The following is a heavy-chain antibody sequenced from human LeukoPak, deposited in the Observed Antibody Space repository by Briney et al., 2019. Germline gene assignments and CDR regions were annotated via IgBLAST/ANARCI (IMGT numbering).Heavy chain of an antibody. V-gene: IGHV4-61*02. CDR1: GGSISSGSYY. D-gene: IGHD5-18*01. J-gene: IGHJ6*03. CDR3: ARGIWLKSHSLYYYYYYMDV. CDR2: IYTSGST. Sequence: SETLSLTCTVSGGSISSGSYYWSWIRQPAGKGLEWIGRIYTSGSTNYNPSLKSRVTISVDTSKNQFSLKLSSVTAADTAVYYCARGIWLKSHSLYYYYYYMDVWGKGTTVTVSS.